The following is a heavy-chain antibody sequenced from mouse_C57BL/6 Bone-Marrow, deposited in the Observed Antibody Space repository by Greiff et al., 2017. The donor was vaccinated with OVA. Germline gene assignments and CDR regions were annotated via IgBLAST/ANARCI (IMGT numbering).Heavy chain of an antibody. CDR2: IYPGDGDT. V-gene: IGHV1-80*01. J-gene: IGHJ3*01. Sequence: VQLQQSGAELVKPGASVKISCKASGYAFSSYWMNWVKQRPGTGLEWIGQIYPGDGDTNYNGKFKGKATLTADKSSSTAYTQLSSLTSEDSAVYFCARSGHYYYGSSLFAYWGQGTLVTVSA. CDR3: ARSGHYYYGSSLFAY. D-gene: IGHD1-1*01. CDR1: GYAFSSYW.